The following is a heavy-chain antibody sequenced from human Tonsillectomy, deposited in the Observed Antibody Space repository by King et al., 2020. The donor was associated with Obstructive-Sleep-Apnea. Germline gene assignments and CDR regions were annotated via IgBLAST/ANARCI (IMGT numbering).Heavy chain of an antibody. CDR3: TTVPQCGGDCYSDYYDGMDV. CDR1: GFTFSNAW. D-gene: IGHD2-21*02. Sequence: VQLVESGGGLVKPGGSLRLSCAASGFTFSNAWMSWVRRAPGKGLEWVGGIKSKTDGGTTDNAAPGKGRFTISRNDTKNTLYLQMNSLKTEDTAVYYCTTVPQCGGDCYSDYYDGMDVWGQGTTVTVS. J-gene: IGHJ6*02. CDR2: IKSKTDGGTT. V-gene: IGHV3-15*01.